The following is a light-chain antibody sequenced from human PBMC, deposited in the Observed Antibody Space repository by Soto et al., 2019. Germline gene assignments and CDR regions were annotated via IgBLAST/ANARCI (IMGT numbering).Light chain of an antibody. V-gene: IGKV3-20*01. Sequence: EVVLTQSPATLSLSPGDRATLSCRASQSVSIYLAWYQQKPGQAPRLLIYGSSSRATGIPDRFSGSGSGTDFTLTISRLEPEDFAVYYCQQYGSSGTFGQGTKVDIK. J-gene: IGKJ1*01. CDR3: QQYGSSGT. CDR2: GSS. CDR1: QSVSIY.